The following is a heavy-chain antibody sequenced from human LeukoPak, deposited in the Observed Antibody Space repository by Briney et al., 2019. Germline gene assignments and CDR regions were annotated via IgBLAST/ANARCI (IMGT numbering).Heavy chain of an antibody. V-gene: IGHV1-18*01. CDR2: ISAYNGNT. D-gene: IGHD3-16*01. CDR3: AREGSGYDFSYYDYVWESYPVKYYFDY. Sequence: ASVKVSCKASGYTFTSYGISWVRQAPGQGLEWMGWISAYNGNTNYAQKLQGRVTMTTDTSTSTAYMELRSLRSDDTAVYYCAREGSGYDFSYYDYVWESYPVKYYFDYWGQGTLVTVSS. CDR1: GYTFTSYG. J-gene: IGHJ4*02.